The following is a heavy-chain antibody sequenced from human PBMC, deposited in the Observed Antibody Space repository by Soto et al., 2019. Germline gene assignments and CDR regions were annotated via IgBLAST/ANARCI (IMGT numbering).Heavy chain of an antibody. J-gene: IGHJ5*02. CDR1: HGSISSYY. D-gene: IGHD5-12*01. CDR2: IYYSGST. V-gene: IGHV4-59*01. CDR3: ARDGDGYNL. Sequence: PSETLSLTCTVSHGSISSYYWSWIRQPPGKGLEWIGYIYYSGSTNYNPSLKSRVTISVDTSKNQFSLKLSSVTAADTAVYYCARDGDGYNLWGQGTLVTVSS.